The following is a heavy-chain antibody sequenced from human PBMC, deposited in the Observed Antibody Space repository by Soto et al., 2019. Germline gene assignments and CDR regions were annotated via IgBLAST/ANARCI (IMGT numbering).Heavy chain of an antibody. CDR3: ARDRGQLRSAAIDY. CDR2: IYTSGST. D-gene: IGHD5-18*01. J-gene: IGHJ4*02. CDR1: GGSISSYY. V-gene: IGHV4-4*07. Sequence: SETLSLTCTVSGGSISSYYWSWIRQPAGKGLEWIGRIYTSGSTNYNPSLKSRVTMSVDTSKNQFSLKLSSVTAADTAVYYCARDRGQLRSAAIDYWGQGPLVTVST.